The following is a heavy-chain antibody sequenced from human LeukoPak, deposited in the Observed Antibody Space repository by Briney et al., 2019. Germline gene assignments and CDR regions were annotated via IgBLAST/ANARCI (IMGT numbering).Heavy chain of an antibody. J-gene: IGHJ5*02. D-gene: IGHD2-2*01. Sequence: GASVTVSCKASGYTFTSYAFSWVRQAPGQGLEWIGWVSGYNGNTNYAQKVQGRVTMTTDTSTSTAYKELRSLRSDDTAVYYCARTGWGVPAAGDWFDPWGQGTLVTVSS. V-gene: IGHV1-18*04. CDR1: GYTFTSYA. CDR2: VSGYNGNT. CDR3: ARTGWGVPAAGDWFDP.